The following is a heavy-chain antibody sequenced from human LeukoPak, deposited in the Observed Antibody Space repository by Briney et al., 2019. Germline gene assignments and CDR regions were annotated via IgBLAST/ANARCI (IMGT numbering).Heavy chain of an antibody. CDR3: ARRAILTGYPYYFDY. J-gene: IGHJ4*02. CDR1: GYTFTSYG. V-gene: IGHV1-69*13. Sequence: ASVKVSCKASGYTFTSYGISWVRQAPGQGLEWMGGIIPIFGTANYAQKFQGRVTITADESTSTAYMELSSLRSEDTAVYYCARRAILTGYPYYFDYWGQGTLVTVSS. D-gene: IGHD3-9*01. CDR2: IIPIFGTA.